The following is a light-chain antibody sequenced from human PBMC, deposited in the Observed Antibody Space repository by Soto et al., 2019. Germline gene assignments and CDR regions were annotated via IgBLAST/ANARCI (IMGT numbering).Light chain of an antibody. V-gene: IGLV1-40*01. J-gene: IGLJ3*02. CDR2: GTS. Sequence: QSVLTQPPSVSGAPGQRVTISCTGSSSNIGAGNAVHWYQQLPGTAPKLLISGTSNRPSGVPDRCSGSKSGTSASLAITGLQAEEEADHYCQSYDSSLSGAVFGGGTQLTVL. CDR1: SSNIGAGNA. CDR3: QSYDSSLSGAV.